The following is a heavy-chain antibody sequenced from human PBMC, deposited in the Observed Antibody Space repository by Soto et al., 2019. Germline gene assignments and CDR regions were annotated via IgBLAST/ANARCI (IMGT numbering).Heavy chain of an antibody. CDR1: GFTFSSYG. CDR2: ISYDGSKR. CDR3: AKDPNIAADGTYWTH. V-gene: IGHV3-30*18. J-gene: IGHJ4*02. D-gene: IGHD6-13*01. Sequence: PGGSLRLSCAASGFTFSSYGMHWVRKAPGKGLEWVAVISYDGSKRFYADSVKGRFTISRDNSKNTLYLQMNSLRAEDTAVYWCAKDPNIAADGTYWTHWGQGTLVTVSS.